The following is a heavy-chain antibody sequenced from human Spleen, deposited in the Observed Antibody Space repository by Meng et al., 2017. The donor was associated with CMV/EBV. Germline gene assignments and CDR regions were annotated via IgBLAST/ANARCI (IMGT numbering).Heavy chain of an antibody. Sequence: QVQLVQSGAEVKKPGSSVKVSCKASGGSISIYHISWVRQAPGQGLEWMGGLIPILKTAHYGQRFQGRVTITADQRTSTAYMELSSLRSDDTAVYYCARRLGGGYDGVLDHWGQGTLVTVSS. CDR3: ARRLGGGYDGVLDH. V-gene: IGHV1-69*10. CDR1: GGSISIYH. J-gene: IGHJ5*02. CDR2: LIPILKTA. D-gene: IGHD5-12*01.